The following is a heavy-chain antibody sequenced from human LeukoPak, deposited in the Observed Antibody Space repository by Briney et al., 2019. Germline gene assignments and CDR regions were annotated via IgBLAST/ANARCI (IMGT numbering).Heavy chain of an antibody. J-gene: IGHJ6*02. CDR3: AIGTTPNYYYYYGMDV. CDR2: ISGSGGST. CDR1: GFTFSSYA. Sequence: AGGSLRLSCAASGFTFSSYAMSWVRKAPGKGLEWVSAISGSGGSTYYADSVKGRFTISRDNSKNTLYLQMNSLRAEDTAVYYCAIGTTPNYYYYYGMDVWGQGTTVTVSS. D-gene: IGHD1-14*01. V-gene: IGHV3-23*01.